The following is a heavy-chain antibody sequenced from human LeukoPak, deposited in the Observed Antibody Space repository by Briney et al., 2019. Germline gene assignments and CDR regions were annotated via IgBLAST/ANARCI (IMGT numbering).Heavy chain of an antibody. Sequence: SETLSLTCTVSGGSINSGSYYWGWIRQPPGKGLEWIGEINHSGSTNYNPSLKSRVTISVDTSKNQFSLKLSSVTAADTAVYYCARALGRDYWGQGTLVTVSS. J-gene: IGHJ4*02. CDR2: INHSGST. V-gene: IGHV4-39*07. CDR1: GGSINSGSYY. CDR3: ARALGRDY. D-gene: IGHD7-27*01.